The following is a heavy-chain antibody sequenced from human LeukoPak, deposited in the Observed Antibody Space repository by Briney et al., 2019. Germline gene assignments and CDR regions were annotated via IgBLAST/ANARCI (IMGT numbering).Heavy chain of an antibody. Sequence: SETLSPTCTVSGGSISSSRYYWGWIRQPPGKGLEWIGTIYYSGSTYYNPSLKSRVTISVDTSKNQFSLKLSSVTAADTAVYYCARQTYVSGGYYNLDYWGQGTLVTVSS. CDR3: ARQTYVSGGYYNLDY. D-gene: IGHD3-10*01. CDR2: IYYSGST. CDR1: GGSISSSRYY. V-gene: IGHV4-39*01. J-gene: IGHJ4*02.